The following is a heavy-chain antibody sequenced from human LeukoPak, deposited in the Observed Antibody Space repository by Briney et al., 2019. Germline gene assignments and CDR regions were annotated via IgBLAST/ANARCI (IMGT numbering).Heavy chain of an antibody. D-gene: IGHD6-6*01. CDR3: AADEKAYSSSSGG. V-gene: IGHV1-58*02. CDR2: SGNT. J-gene: IGHJ4*02. Sequence: GASVKVSCKASGYTFTNYDINWVRQAPGQGLEWMGWSGNTNYAQKFQERVTITRDMSTRTAYMELSSLRSEDTAVYYCAADEKAYSSSSGGWGQGTLVTVSS. CDR1: GYTFTNYD.